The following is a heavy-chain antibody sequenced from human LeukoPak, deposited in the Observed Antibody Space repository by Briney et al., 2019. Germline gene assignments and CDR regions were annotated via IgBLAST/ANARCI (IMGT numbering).Heavy chain of an antibody. CDR2: ISPSGGST. Sequence: ASVKVSCKAFGYTFTSNYMHWVRQAPGQGPEWMGVISPSGGSTTYAQKFQGRVTLTRDMSTSTDYLELSSLRSEDTAVYYCARELNAYYGSGRYYDYWGQGTLVTVSS. CDR1: GYTFTSNY. CDR3: ARELNAYYGSGRYYDY. J-gene: IGHJ4*02. D-gene: IGHD3-10*01. V-gene: IGHV1-46*01.